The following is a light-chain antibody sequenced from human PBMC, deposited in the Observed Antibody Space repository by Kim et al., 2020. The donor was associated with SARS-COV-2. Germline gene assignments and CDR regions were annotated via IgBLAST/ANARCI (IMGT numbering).Light chain of an antibody. J-gene: IGLJ3*02. CDR2: YKSDTDK. CDR1: SGINVGTDG. Sequence: LTCTLHSGINVGTDGIYGDQQKPGSPPQYLLRYKSDTDKHQDSGVPSRFSGSKDALANAGILIISGIQSDDEADYFCTIWNGNAWVFGGGTQLTVL. CDR3: TIWNGNAWV. V-gene: IGLV5-45*02.